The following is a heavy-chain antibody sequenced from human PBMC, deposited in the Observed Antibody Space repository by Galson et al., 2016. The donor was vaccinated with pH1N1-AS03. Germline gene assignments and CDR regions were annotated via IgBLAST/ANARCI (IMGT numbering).Heavy chain of an antibody. Sequence: SLRLSCAASGFTFMTYGMHWVRQAPGKGLEWVAVIWYDGSNKNYADSVQGRFTISRDNSENTLHLQMNSLRADDTAVYYCAKGRYRGGNCDLDYWGQGTLVTVSS. CDR1: GFTFMTYG. J-gene: IGHJ4*02. CDR3: AKGRYRGGNCDLDY. V-gene: IGHV3-33*06. CDR2: IWYDGSNK. D-gene: IGHD2-21*02.